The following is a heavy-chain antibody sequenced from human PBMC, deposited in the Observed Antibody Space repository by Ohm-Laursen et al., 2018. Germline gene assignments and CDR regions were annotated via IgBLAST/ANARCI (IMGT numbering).Heavy chain of an antibody. D-gene: IGHD1-26*01. CDR3: ARDRANGGSHHDY. V-gene: IGHV3-74*01. CDR1: GFTFSSYW. Sequence: SLRLSCAASGFTFSSYWMHWVRQGPGKGLVWVSGIKGDGGRINYADSVKGRFTISRDNAKNSLYLQMNSLRAEDTAVYYCARDRANGGSHHDYWGQGTLVTVSS. CDR2: IKGDGGRI. J-gene: IGHJ4*02.